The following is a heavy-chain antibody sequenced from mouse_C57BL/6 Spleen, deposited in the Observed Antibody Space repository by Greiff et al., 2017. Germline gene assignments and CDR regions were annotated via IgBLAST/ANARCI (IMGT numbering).Heavy chain of an antibody. D-gene: IGHD4-1*01. CDR1: GFTFSSYA. CDR3: TMPLGSYWYIEV. CDR2: ISSGGDYI. Sequence: EVQRVESGEGLVKPGGSLKLSCAASGFTFSSYAMSWVRQTPEKRLEWVAYISSGGDYIYYADTVTGRFTISRDNARHTLYLQMSSLKSEDTAMYYCTMPLGSYWYIEVWGSGATVTVSS. V-gene: IGHV5-9-1*02. J-gene: IGHJ1*01.